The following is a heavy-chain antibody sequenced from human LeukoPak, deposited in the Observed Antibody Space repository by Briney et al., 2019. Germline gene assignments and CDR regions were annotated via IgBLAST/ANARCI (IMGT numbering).Heavy chain of an antibody. V-gene: IGHV6-1*01. CDR1: GDSVSSNSAA. CDR2: IYYRSKWSN. Sequence: SQTLSLTCAISGDSVSSNSAAWNWIRQSPSRGLEWLGRIYYRSKWSNNYAISVKSRITINPDTSKNQISLQLNSATPEDTAVYYCARGLYDSSWYYLDYWGQGTLVTVSS. J-gene: IGHJ4*02. CDR3: ARGLYDSSWYYLDY. D-gene: IGHD6-13*01.